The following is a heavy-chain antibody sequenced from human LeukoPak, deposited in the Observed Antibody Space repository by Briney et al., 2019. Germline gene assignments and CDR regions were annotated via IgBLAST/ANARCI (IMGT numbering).Heavy chain of an antibody. J-gene: IGHJ4*02. V-gene: IGHV1-3*01. D-gene: IGHD3-22*01. CDR2: INAGNGNT. CDR3: ARGDNYFDMGGKALWVY. CDR1: GYTFTSYA. Sequence: ASVKVSCKASGYTFTSYAMHWVRQAPGQRLEWMGWINAGNGNTKYSQKFQGRVTITRDTSASTAYMELSSLRSEDTAVYYCARGDNYFDMGGKALWVYGGQGPLVTVP.